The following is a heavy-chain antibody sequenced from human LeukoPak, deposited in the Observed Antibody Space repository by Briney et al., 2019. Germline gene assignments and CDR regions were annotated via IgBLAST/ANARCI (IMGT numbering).Heavy chain of an antibody. D-gene: IGHD5-24*01. CDR1: GFTFSSYS. Sequence: GGSLRLSCTASGFTFSSYSMNWVRQAPGKGLEWVSSISSSSSYIYYADSVKGRFTISRDNAKNSLYLQMNSLRAEDTAVYYCARDLNGYNGGYYYYYMDVWGKGTTVTISS. V-gene: IGHV3-21*04. CDR2: ISSSSSYI. J-gene: IGHJ6*03. CDR3: ARDLNGYNGGYYYYYMDV.